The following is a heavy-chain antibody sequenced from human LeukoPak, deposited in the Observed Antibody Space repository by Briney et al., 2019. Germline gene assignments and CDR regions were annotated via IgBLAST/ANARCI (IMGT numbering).Heavy chain of an antibody. Sequence: ASVKVSCKASGYTFTNYYIHWVRQAPGQGLEWMGIINPSGAGTSYAQKFQGRVTMTRDMSTSTIYMELSSLRSEDTAVYYCARDSSQEPYFDYWGQGTLVTVSS. J-gene: IGHJ4*02. CDR3: ARDSSQEPYFDY. D-gene: IGHD2-2*01. CDR2: INPSGAGT. V-gene: IGHV1-46*01. CDR1: GYTFTNYY.